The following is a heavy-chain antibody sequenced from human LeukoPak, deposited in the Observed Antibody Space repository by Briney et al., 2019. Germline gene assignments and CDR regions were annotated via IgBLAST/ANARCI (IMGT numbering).Heavy chain of an antibody. CDR3: GRVVAAAYYFDF. CDR2: TYYSGST. D-gene: IGHD2-2*01. Sequence: SETLSLTCTVSGGSINSGDYYWSWIRQPPGKGLEWTGFTYYSGSTYYNPSLKNRITISVDTSKNQFSLRLSSVTAADTAVYYCGRVVAAAYYFDFWGQGTLVTVSS. CDR1: GGSINSGDYY. J-gene: IGHJ4*02. V-gene: IGHV4-30-4*08.